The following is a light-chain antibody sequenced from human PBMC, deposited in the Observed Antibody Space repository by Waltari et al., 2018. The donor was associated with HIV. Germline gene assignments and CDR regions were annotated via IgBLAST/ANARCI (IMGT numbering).Light chain of an antibody. Sequence: QSVLTQTPSASGTPGQRVTISCSGSSANIGNTVYWYQQLPGTAPKVLIYSDNQRPSWVPYQFSVSSSGTSPSLDVSGLRSEDEATYFCAAWDDILSGWVFGGGTKLTVL. V-gene: IGLV1-47*02. CDR2: SDN. CDR3: AAWDDILSGWV. J-gene: IGLJ3*02. CDR1: SANIGNT.